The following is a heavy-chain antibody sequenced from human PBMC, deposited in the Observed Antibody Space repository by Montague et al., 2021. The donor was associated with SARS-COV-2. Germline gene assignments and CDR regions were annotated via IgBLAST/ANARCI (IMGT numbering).Heavy chain of an antibody. CDR3: ARDRGYGDFYYYGMDV. CDR1: GFTFSNYE. V-gene: IGHV3-48*03. Sequence: SLRLSCAASGFTFSNYEMNWVRQAPGKGLEWVLYISSSGSTIYYADSVKGRFTISRDNAQNSLYLQMNSLRAEVTGVYYCARDRGYGDFYYYGMDVWAKGPRSPSP. J-gene: IGHJ6*02. D-gene: IGHD3-10*01. CDR2: ISSSGSTI.